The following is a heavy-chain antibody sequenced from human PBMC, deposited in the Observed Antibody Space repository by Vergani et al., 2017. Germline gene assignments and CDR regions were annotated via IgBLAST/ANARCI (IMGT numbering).Heavy chain of an antibody. J-gene: IGHJ4*02. V-gene: IGHV1-18*01. CDR2: ISAYNGGT. CDR1: GYTFTSYG. Sequence: QVQLVQSGAEVKKPGASVKVSCKASGYTFTSYGISWVRQAPGQGLEWMGWISAYNGGTNYAQKFQGWVTMTRDTSISTAYMELSRLRSDDTAVYYCARSGSSLELDYWGQGTLVTVSS. CDR3: ARSGSSLELDY. D-gene: IGHD6-13*01.